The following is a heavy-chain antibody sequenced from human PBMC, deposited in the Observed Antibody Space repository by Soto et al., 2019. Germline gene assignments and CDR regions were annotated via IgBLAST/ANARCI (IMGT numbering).Heavy chain of an antibody. V-gene: IGHV3-23*01. CDR3: AKERATTTAFDY. D-gene: IGHD4-17*01. CDR1: GFTFSRDG. Sequence: EVQLLESGGGLVQAGGSLRLSCAASGFTFSRDGMSWVRQAPGKVLEWVSLITDNGGSTYYADSVKGRFTISRDNTKNTLFLQMNSLRAEDTAVYYCAKERATTTAFDYWGQGALVTVSS. J-gene: IGHJ4*02. CDR2: ITDNGGST.